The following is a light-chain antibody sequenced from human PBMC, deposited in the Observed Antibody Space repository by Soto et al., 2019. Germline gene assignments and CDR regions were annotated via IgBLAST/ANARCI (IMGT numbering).Light chain of an antibody. CDR3: SSYSTGGSYV. CDR2: DVS. J-gene: IGLJ1*01. Sequence: QSALTQPASVSGSPGLSIAISCTGTSRDVGGYNSVSWYQQQPGKVPKLLIYDVSNRPSGVSNRFSGSKSGNTASPTISGLQAEDEGDYYCSSYSTGGSYVFGTGTQLTVL. CDR1: SRDVGGYNS. V-gene: IGLV2-14*01.